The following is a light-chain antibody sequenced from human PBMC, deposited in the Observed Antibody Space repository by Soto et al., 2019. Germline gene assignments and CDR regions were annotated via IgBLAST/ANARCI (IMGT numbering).Light chain of an antibody. Sequence: EIVLTQSPGTLSLSPGERATLSCRASQSVSSSYLAWYQQKPGQAPRLLIYGASSRATGIPDRFSGSGSGTDFTFTISRLEPEDFAVYYCQQYGSSPPLLTFGGGTKVEIK. CDR3: QQYGSSPPLLT. CDR1: QSVSSSY. CDR2: GAS. V-gene: IGKV3-20*01. J-gene: IGKJ4*01.